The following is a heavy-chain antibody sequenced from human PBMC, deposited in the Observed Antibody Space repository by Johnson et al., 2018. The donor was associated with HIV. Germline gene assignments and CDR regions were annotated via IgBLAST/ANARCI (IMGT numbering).Heavy chain of an antibody. Sequence: VQLVESGGGVVQPGRYLRLSCAASGFTFSSYGMSWVRQAPGKGLEWVSGIDWNGGRQGYVDSVKGRFTISRDNAKNSLYLQMNSLRAEDTAVYYCARDRPPRYYDDSSGYDAFDIWGQGTMVTVSS. V-gene: IGHV3-20*04. CDR3: ARDRPPRYYDDSSGYDAFDI. D-gene: IGHD3-22*01. CDR1: GFTFSSYG. CDR2: IDWNGGRQ. J-gene: IGHJ3*02.